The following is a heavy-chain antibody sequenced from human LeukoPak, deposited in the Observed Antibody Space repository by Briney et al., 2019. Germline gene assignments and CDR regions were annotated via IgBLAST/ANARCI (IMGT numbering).Heavy chain of an antibody. J-gene: IGHJ3*02. CDR2: INPNSGGA. V-gene: IGHV1-2*06. CDR3: ARGPRLDSSGWYYGAFDI. Sequence: ASVNVSCKASGYTFTGYYIHWVRQAPGQGLEWMGRINPNSGGADYAQKFQGRVSMTRDTSISTAYMELSSLGSDDTAVYYCARGPRLDSSGWYYGAFDIWGQGTMVTVS. D-gene: IGHD6-19*01. CDR1: GYTFTGYY.